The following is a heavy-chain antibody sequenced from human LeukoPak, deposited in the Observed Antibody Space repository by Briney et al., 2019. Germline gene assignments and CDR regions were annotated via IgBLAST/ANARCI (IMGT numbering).Heavy chain of an antibody. Sequence: GGALRLSCAISGFTFSSYGMHWVRQAPGKGLEWVAAISDDGSNKYYADSVKGRFTISRDNSKNTLYVQMNSLRAEDTAVYYCAKGDKPGYWGQGTLITVSS. J-gene: IGHJ4*02. D-gene: IGHD1-14*01. CDR2: ISDDGSNK. CDR3: AKGDKPGY. CDR1: GFTFSSYG. V-gene: IGHV3-30*18.